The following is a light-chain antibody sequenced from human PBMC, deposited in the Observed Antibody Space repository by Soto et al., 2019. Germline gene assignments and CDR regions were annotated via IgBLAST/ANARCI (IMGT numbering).Light chain of an antibody. Sequence: EIVLTQSPATLSLSLGERATLSCRASQSVSSNFAWYQHKPGQAPRLLIYDASSRATGIPARFSGSGSGTDFTLTISSLEPEDCAVYYCQQRSKWPLTFGGGTKVEIK. CDR3: QQRSKWPLT. J-gene: IGKJ4*01. V-gene: IGKV3-11*01. CDR1: QSVSSN. CDR2: DAS.